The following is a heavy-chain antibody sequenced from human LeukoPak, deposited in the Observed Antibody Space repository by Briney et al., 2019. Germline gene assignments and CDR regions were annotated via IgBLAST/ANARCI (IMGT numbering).Heavy chain of an antibody. V-gene: IGHV1-18*01. CDR1: GYTSTSYG. Sequence: ASVKVSCKASGYTSTSYGISWVRQAPGQGLEWMGWISAYNGNTNYAQKLQGRVTMTTDTSTSTAYMELRSLRSDDTAVYYCARRQRGVVWDYFDYWGQGTLVTVSS. CDR2: ISAYNGNT. CDR3: ARRQRGVVWDYFDY. J-gene: IGHJ4*02. D-gene: IGHD3-10*01.